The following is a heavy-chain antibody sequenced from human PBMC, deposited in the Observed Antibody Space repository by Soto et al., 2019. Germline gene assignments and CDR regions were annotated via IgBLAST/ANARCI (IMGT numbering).Heavy chain of an antibody. CDR1: GFTFGDQA. CDR2: VPHDGRNT. D-gene: IGHD6-19*01. Sequence: VQLVESGGGVAQPGRSLRLSVAASGFTFGDQAMHWSRQAPGKGLEWVPVVPHDGRNTHYADSVKGRFTISRDSSKDTVSLEMTSLRAEDTAVYYCAKGGRQWLVTSDFNYWGQGALVTVSS. CDR3: AKGGRQWLVTSDFNY. V-gene: IGHV3-30*18. J-gene: IGHJ4*02.